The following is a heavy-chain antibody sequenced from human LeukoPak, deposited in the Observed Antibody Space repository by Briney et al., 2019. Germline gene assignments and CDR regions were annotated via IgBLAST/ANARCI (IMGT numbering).Heavy chain of an antibody. J-gene: IGHJ4*02. CDR3: ARAPSYSNYFDY. Sequence: SETPSLTCAVSGGSISSGGYSWSWIRQPPGKGLEWIGYIYHSGSTYYNPSLKRRVTISVDRSKNQFSLKLSSVPAADTAVYYCARAPSYSNYFDYWGQGTLVTVSS. V-gene: IGHV4-30-2*01. CDR2: IYHSGST. CDR1: GGSISSGGYS. D-gene: IGHD4-4*01.